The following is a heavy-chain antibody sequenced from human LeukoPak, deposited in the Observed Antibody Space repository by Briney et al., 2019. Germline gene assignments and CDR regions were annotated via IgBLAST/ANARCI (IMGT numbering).Heavy chain of an antibody. Sequence: PGGSLRLSCAASGFAFSSYSMNWVRQAPGKGLEWVSYISSSSSTIYYADSVKGRFTISRDNAKNSLYLQMNSLRAEDTAVYYCARDFSPPQLVLDYWGQGTLVTVSS. CDR1: GFAFSSYS. V-gene: IGHV3-48*01. CDR3: ARDFSPPQLVLDY. J-gene: IGHJ4*02. CDR2: ISSSSSTI. D-gene: IGHD6-13*01.